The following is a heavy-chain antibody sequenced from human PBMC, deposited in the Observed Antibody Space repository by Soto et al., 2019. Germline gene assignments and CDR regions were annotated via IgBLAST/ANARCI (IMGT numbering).Heavy chain of an antibody. CDR1: GYNFTAYA. Sequence: SVKVSCKASGYNFTAYAIYWVRQSPRQRLEWLGWINGGNDKTGYSQRFQGRLSITKKTSATTAFMELSNLRSEDTAVYYCARVGYVDSDGFPRTYDYWGQGTLASVYS. J-gene: IGHJ4*02. V-gene: IGHV1-3*01. D-gene: IGHD3-22*01. CDR2: INGGNDKT. CDR3: ARVGYVDSDGFPRTYDY.